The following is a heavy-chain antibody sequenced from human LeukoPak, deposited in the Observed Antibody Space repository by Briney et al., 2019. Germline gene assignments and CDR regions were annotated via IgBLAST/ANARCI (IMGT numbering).Heavy chain of an antibody. J-gene: IGHJ4*02. Sequence: PGGSLRLSCAASGFTFSSYSMNWVRQAPGKGLEWVSSISSSSSYIYYADSVKGRFTISRDNAKNSLYLQMNSLRAEDTAVYYCAREPMARGAPFDYWGQGTLVTVSS. CDR1: GFTFSSYS. D-gene: IGHD3-10*01. CDR3: AREPMARGAPFDY. V-gene: IGHV3-21*01. CDR2: ISSSSSYI.